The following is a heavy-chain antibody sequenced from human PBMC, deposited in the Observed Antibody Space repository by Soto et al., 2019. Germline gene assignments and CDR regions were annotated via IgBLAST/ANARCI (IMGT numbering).Heavy chain of an antibody. CDR3: AKDCPGSSSCISHVFDY. Sequence: GGSLRLSCAASGFTFSSYAMSWVRQAPGKGLEWVSAISGSGGSTYYADSVKGRFTISRDNSKNTLYLQMNSLRAEVTAVYYCAKDCPGSSSCISHVFDYWGQGTLVTVSS. D-gene: IGHD6-13*01. CDR1: GFTFSSYA. V-gene: IGHV3-23*01. CDR2: ISGSGGST. J-gene: IGHJ4*02.